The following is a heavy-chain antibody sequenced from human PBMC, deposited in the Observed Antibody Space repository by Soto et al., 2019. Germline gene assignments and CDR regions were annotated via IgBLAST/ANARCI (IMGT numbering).Heavy chain of an antibody. J-gene: IGHJ4*02. CDR3: ARDPFGTDYGGSPDFDH. Sequence: EVHLVESGGDLVQPGGSLRLSCAASGFTVRTNYMNWVRQAPGKGLQWVSVIHSDGTAYYADSVKGRFTISRDVSKNTLYLQMNSLRAEDTAIYYCARDPFGTDYGGSPDFDHWGQGTLVTVSS. CDR1: GFTVRTNY. V-gene: IGHV3-53*01. D-gene: IGHD4-17*01. CDR2: IHSDGTA.